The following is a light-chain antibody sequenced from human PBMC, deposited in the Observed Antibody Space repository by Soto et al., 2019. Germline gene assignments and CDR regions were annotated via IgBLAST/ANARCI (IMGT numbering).Light chain of an antibody. CDR2: SAS. V-gene: IGKV3-20*01. J-gene: IGKJ4*01. CDR3: QQYGSTPLT. Sequence: ESVLTQSPGTLSLSPGERATLSCRASQSVITYLAWYQQKPGQAPRLLIYSASSRATGIPDRFSGSGSGTDFTLTISRLEPEDVAVYYCQQYGSTPLTFGGGTKVDIK. CDR1: QSVITY.